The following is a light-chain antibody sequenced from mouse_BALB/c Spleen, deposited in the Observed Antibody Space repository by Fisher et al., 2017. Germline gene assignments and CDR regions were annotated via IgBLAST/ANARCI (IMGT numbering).Light chain of an antibody. V-gene: IGKV4-57*01. CDR1: SSVSY. Sequence: IVLTQSPAITAASLGQKVTITCSASSSVSYMHWYQQKSGTSPKLLIYSTSNLASGVPARFSGSGSGTSYSLTISRVEAEDAATYYCQQWSSYPLTFGAGTKLELK. CDR2: STS. J-gene: IGKJ5*01. CDR3: QQWSSYPLT.